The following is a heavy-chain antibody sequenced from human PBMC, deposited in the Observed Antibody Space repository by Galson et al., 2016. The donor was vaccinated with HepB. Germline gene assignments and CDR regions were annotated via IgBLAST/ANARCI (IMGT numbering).Heavy chain of an antibody. V-gene: IGHV3-53*01. Sequence: LRLSCAASGFSVNNNYMNWVRQAPGKGLEWVSVLYTGGTTLYADSVKGRFTISRDNSKNEVYLQMNSLRGDDTAVYFCASDSRKSNWPEAYNIWGQGTMVTVSS. J-gene: IGHJ3*02. D-gene: IGHD1-14*01. CDR2: LYTGGTT. CDR1: GFSVNNNY. CDR3: ASDSRKSNWPEAYNI.